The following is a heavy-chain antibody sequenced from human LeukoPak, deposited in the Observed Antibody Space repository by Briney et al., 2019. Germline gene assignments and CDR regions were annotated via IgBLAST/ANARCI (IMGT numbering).Heavy chain of an antibody. CDR2: IYYSGNT. V-gene: IGHV4-39*07. D-gene: IGHD2-2*01. Sequence: SQTLSLTCTVSGGSISSGGYYWSWIRQPPGKGLEWIGSIYYSGNTYSNPSLKSRVTISVDTSKNQFSLKVSSVTAADTAVYYCARDPRYCSSTSCYPRWFAPWGQGTLVTVSS. CDR1: GGSISSGGYY. CDR3: ARDPRYCSSTSCYPRWFAP. J-gene: IGHJ5*02.